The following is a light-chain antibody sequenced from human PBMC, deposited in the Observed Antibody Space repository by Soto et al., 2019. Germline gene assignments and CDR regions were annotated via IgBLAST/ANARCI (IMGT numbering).Light chain of an antibody. J-gene: IGKJ5*01. CDR3: QQYGSSPPIT. CDR1: QSVSSSY. Sequence: EIVLTQSPGTLSLSPGEIATLSFSASQSVSSSYLAWYQHKLGQAPRLLIYDTSNRATGIPARFSGSGSGTDFTLTISRLEPEDFAVYYCQQYGSSPPITFGQGTRLEIK. CDR2: DTS. V-gene: IGKV3-20*01.